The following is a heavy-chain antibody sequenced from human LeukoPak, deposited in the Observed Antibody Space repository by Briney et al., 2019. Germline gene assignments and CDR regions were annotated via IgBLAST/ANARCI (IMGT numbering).Heavy chain of an antibody. Sequence: PSETLSLTCAVYGGLFDGHYWTWIRQSPERGLNWIGKVNHAEITHYNPSLRSRLTLSTDASKNQFSLRLTSVSAADTAVYYCARAGLRLSGWLREYFYDSWSQGILVTVSS. CDR2: VNHAEIT. CDR1: GGLFDGHY. D-gene: IGHD2/OR15-2a*01. CDR3: ARAGLRLSGWLREYFYDS. J-gene: IGHJ4*02. V-gene: IGHV4-34*01.